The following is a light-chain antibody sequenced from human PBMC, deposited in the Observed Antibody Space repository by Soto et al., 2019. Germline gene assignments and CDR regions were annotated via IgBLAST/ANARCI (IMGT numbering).Light chain of an antibody. Sequence: EIVMTQSPATLSVSPGERATLSCRASHSISNYLAWYQQKPGQAPRLLIYDASTRATGIPARFSGSGSGTDFTLTISSLEPEDFAVYYCQQRSDWITVGQGTRLEI. CDR1: HSISNY. V-gene: IGKV3-11*01. CDR2: DAS. CDR3: QQRSDWIT. J-gene: IGKJ5*01.